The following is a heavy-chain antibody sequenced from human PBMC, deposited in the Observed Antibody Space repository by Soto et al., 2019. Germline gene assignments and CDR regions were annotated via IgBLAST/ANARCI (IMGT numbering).Heavy chain of an antibody. CDR2: ISTGGNII. J-gene: IGHJ5*01. CDR1: GLTFSDYY. CDR3: ATEDHDYSLSLDA. Sequence: GGSLRLSCEVSGLTFSDYYMSWIRQAPGKGLEWISFISTGGNIIYSADSVEGRFTISRDNPQNSLSLRMTDLRADDTAMYYFATEDHDYSLSLDAWGQGTMVTVSS. D-gene: IGHD5-12*01. V-gene: IGHV3-11*01.